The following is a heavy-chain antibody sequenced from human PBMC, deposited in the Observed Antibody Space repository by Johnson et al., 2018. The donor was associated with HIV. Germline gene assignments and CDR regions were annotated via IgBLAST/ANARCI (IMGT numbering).Heavy chain of an antibody. Sequence: QVQLVESGGGLVHPGGSLRLSCAAPGFTFSYYYFSWIRQAPGKGLEWLAYITSGDTTVYYADSVRGRFTISRDNAKNSLYLQMNSLRAEDTAVYYCARAGTSGSYAFDFWGQGTMVTVSS. CDR1: GFTFSYYY. J-gene: IGHJ3*01. V-gene: IGHV3-11*04. D-gene: IGHD3-22*01. CDR3: ARAGTSGSYAFDF. CDR2: ITSGDTTV.